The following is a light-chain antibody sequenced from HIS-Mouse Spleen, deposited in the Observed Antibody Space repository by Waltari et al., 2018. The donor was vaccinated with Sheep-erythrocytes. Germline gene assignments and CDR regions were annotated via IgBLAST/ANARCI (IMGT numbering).Light chain of an antibody. CDR2: EGS. Sequence: LTQPASVSGSPGQSITISCTGTSSDVGSYNLVSWYQQHPGKAPKLMIYEGSKRPAWVLNRFACAKSGNTASLTISWLQAEDEADYYCCSYAGSSTPWVFGGGTKLTVL. CDR1: SSDVGSYNL. CDR3: CSYAGSSTPWV. V-gene: IGLV2-23*01. J-gene: IGLJ3*02.